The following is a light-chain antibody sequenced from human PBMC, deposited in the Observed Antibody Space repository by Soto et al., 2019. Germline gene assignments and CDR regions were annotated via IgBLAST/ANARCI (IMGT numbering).Light chain of an antibody. Sequence: QSALTQPASVSGSPGQSITISCTGTSSDVGRYNYVSWYQQHPGKAPKLMIYDVYNRPSGVSYRFSGSKSGNTASLTISGLQAEDEAEYYCSSYTSSLTLEFGGGTKVTVL. J-gene: IGLJ2*01. CDR3: SSYTSSLTLE. V-gene: IGLV2-14*03. CDR2: DVY. CDR1: SSDVGRYNY.